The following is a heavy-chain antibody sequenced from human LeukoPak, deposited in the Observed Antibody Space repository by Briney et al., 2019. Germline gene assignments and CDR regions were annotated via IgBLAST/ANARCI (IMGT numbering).Heavy chain of an antibody. Sequence: SETLSLTCTVSGGSVSSGSYYWSWIRQPPGKGLEWIGYIYYSGSTNYNPSLKSRVTISVDTSKNQFSLRLSSVTAADTAVYYCASTPLKRGSGYVPFDYWGQGTLVTVSS. CDR1: GGSVSSGSYY. CDR2: IYYSGST. CDR3: ASTPLKRGSGYVPFDY. D-gene: IGHD5-12*01. V-gene: IGHV4-61*01. J-gene: IGHJ4*02.